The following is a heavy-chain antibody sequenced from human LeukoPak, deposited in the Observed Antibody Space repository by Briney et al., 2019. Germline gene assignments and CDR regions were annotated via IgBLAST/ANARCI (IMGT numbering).Heavy chain of an antibody. Sequence: PGGSLRLSCAASGFTFSNYAMSWVRQAPGKGLEWVSAISGSGDTTYYADSVKGRFTISRDNSKNTVYLQMNSLRVEDTAVYYCARGDGVYVYWGQGTLVTVSS. CDR1: GFTFSNYA. D-gene: IGHD5/OR15-5a*01. V-gene: IGHV3-23*01. CDR2: ISGSGDTT. CDR3: ARGDGVYVY. J-gene: IGHJ4*02.